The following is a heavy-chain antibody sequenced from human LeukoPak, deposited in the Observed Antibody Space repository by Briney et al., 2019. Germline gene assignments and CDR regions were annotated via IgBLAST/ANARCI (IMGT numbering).Heavy chain of an antibody. J-gene: IGHJ4*02. CDR1: AYTFTDYY. D-gene: IGHD5-18*01. Sequence: ASVKVSCKASAYTFTDYYMRWVRQAPGQGLEWMGWINPTSGGTKYAQKFHGWVTLTRDTSISTAYIELTGLKSDDTAVYYCARWDTDGLDYWGQGTLVTVSS. V-gene: IGHV1-2*04. CDR2: INPTSGGT. CDR3: ARWDTDGLDY.